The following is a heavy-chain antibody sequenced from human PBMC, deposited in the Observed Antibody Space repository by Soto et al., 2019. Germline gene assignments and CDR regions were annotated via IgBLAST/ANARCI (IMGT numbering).Heavy chain of an antibody. Sequence: SVKVSCKAPGGTFSSYAISRVRQAPGQGLEWMGGIIPIFGTANYAQKFQGRVTITADKSTSTAYMELSSLRSEDTAVYYCARVTPSYSSSWYFDYWGQGTLVTVSS. D-gene: IGHD6-13*01. V-gene: IGHV1-69*06. CDR1: GGTFSSYA. J-gene: IGHJ4*02. CDR3: ARVTPSYSSSWYFDY. CDR2: IIPIFGTA.